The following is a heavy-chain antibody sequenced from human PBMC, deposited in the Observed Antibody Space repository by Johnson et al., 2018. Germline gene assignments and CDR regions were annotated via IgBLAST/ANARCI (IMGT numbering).Heavy chain of an antibody. CDR1: GFTFSSYA. CDR2: ISGSGGST. D-gene: IGHD4-17*01. Sequence: VQLVESGGGLVQPGGSLRLSCAASGFTFSSYAMSWVRQAPGKGLEWVSAISGSGGSTYYADSVKGRFTISRDNSKNTLYLQMNSLRAEDTAVYYCARDKVTTVRDYNYYYMDVWGKGTTVTVSS. V-gene: IGHV3-23*04. CDR3: ARDKVTTVRDYNYYYMDV. J-gene: IGHJ6*03.